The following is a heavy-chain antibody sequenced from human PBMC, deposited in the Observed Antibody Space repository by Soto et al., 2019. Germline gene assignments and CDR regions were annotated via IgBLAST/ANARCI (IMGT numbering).Heavy chain of an antibody. CDR2: IYYSGST. Sequence: SETLSFTCTVSGGSISSYYWSWIRQPPGKGLEWIGYIYYSGSTNYNPSLKSRVTISVDTSKNQFSLKLSSVTAADTAVYYCARQYSGYDADYYYYYYMDVWGKGTTVTVSS. CDR1: GGSISSYY. V-gene: IGHV4-59*01. J-gene: IGHJ6*03. D-gene: IGHD5-12*01. CDR3: ARQYSGYDADYYYYYYMDV.